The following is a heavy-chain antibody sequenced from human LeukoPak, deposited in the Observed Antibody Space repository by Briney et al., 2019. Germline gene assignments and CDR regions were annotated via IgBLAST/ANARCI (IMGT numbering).Heavy chain of an antibody. J-gene: IGHJ4*02. Sequence: GGSLRLSCAASGFTFSSYAMSWVRQAQGKGLEWVSTISGSGGTTYYADSVKGRFTISRDNSKNTLYVQMNSLRGEDKGEYYCAKLPSTVVVSYYFDSWGQGTLFTVSS. CDR3: AKLPSTVVVSYYFDS. CDR2: ISGSGGTT. CDR1: GFTFSSYA. D-gene: IGHD3-22*01. V-gene: IGHV3-23*01.